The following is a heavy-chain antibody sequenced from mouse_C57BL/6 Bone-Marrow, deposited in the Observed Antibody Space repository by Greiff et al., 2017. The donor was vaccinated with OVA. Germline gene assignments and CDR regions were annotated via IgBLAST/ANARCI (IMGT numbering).Heavy chain of an antibody. CDR2: IYPGSGNT. D-gene: IGHD1-1*01. CDR3: ARWGTTVVGDFDY. J-gene: IGHJ2*01. Sequence: SGAELVRPGASVKLSCKASGYTFTDYYINWVKQRPGQGLEWIARIYPGSGNTYYNEKFKGKATLTAEKSSSTAYMQLSSLTSEDSAVYFCARWGTTVVGDFDYWGQGTTLTVSS. CDR1: GYTFTDYY. V-gene: IGHV1-76*01.